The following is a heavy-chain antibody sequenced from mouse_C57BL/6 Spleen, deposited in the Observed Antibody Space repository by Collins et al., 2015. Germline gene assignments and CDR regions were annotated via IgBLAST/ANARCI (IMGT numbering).Heavy chain of an antibody. CDR2: IRNKANGYTT. D-gene: IGHD1-1*01. V-gene: IGHV7-3*01. CDR1: GFTFTDFY. J-gene: IGHJ2*01. Sequence: EVKLVESGGGLVQPGGSLSLSCAASGFTFTDFYMSWVRQPPGKALEWLGFIRNKANGYTTDYSASVKGRFTISRENSQSILYLQMNALRAEDSATYYCARYRFFYGQNFFDYWGQGTTLTVSS. CDR3: ARYRFFYGQNFFDY.